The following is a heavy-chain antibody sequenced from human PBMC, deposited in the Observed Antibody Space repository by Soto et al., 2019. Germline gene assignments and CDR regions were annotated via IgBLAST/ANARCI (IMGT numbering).Heavy chain of an antibody. J-gene: IGHJ5*02. V-gene: IGHV3-33*01. D-gene: IGHD6-6*01. Sequence: GGSLRLSCAASGFSFSRYGMHWVRQAPGKGLEWVAVIWYDGSNKYYAESVKGRFTISRDNAKNSLYLQMNSLRAEDTAVYYCARSIAARLNWFDPWGQGTLVTVSS. CDR1: GFSFSRYG. CDR2: IWYDGSNK. CDR3: ARSIAARLNWFDP.